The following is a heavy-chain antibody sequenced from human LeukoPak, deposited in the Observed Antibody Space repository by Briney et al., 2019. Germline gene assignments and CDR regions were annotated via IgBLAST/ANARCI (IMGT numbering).Heavy chain of an antibody. D-gene: IGHD6-6*01. CDR2: IKSKTDGGTT. CDR3: AKGGVAARRDYMDV. Sequence: GGSLRLSCAASGFTFSNAWMSWVRQAPGKGLEWVGRIKSKTDGGTTDYAAPVKGRFTISRDDSKNTLYLQMNSLRAEDTAVYYCAKGGVAARRDYMDVWGKGTTVTVSS. CDR1: GFTFSNAW. V-gene: IGHV3-15*01. J-gene: IGHJ6*03.